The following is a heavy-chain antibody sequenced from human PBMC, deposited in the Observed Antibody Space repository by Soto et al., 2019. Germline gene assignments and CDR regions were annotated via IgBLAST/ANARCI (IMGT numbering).Heavy chain of an antibody. CDR3: AREGRRRAMVRGVIKSSYWYFDL. CDR2: INPNGGVT. D-gene: IGHD3-10*01. V-gene: IGHV1-2*02. Sequence: ASVKVSCKTSGDSFNDYYIHWVRQAPGQGLEWMGWINPNGGVTKYAQKFQGRVTMTTDTSTSTAYMELRSLRSDDTAVYYCAREGRRRAMVRGVIKSSYWYFDLWGRGTLVTVSS. J-gene: IGHJ2*01. CDR1: GDSFNDYY.